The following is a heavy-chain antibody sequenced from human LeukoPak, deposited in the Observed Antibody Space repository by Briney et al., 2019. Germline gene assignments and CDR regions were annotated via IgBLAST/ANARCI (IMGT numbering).Heavy chain of an antibody. CDR1: GGSISSYY. CDR2: IYCSGST. D-gene: IGHD5-12*01. Sequence: PSETLSLTCTVSGGSISSYYWSWIRQPPGKGLEWIGYIYCSGSTNYNPSLKSRVTISVDTSKNQFSLKLSSVTAADTAVYYCAGERGYSGSFDYWGQGTLVTVSS. CDR3: AGERGYSGSFDY. V-gene: IGHV4-59*08. J-gene: IGHJ4*02.